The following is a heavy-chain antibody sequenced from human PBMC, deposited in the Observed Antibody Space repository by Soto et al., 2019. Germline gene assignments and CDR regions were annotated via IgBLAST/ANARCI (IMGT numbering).Heavy chain of an antibody. J-gene: IGHJ6*02. CDR2: ISGSGGST. V-gene: IGHV3-23*01. D-gene: IGHD6-19*01. CDR3: AGGRFFGCRAVAGIEQYYYYYGMDV. CDR1: GFTFSSYA. Sequence: GGSLRISCAASGFTFSSYAMSWVRQAPGKGLEWVSAISGSGGSTYYADSVKGRFTISRDNSKNTLYLQMNSLRAEDTAVYYCAGGRFFGCRAVAGIEQYYYYYGMDVWGQGTTVTVSS.